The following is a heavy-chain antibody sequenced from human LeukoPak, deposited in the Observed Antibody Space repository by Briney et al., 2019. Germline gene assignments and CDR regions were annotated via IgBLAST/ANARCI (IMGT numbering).Heavy chain of an antibody. CDR2: IRFDGSEK. Sequence: GGSLRLSCAASGFTFSSSGMHWVRQAPGKGLEWVAFIRFDGSEKFYADSVKGRFTISRDNAKNSLYLQMNSLRAEDTAVYYCATWGGPVYSSSPDGYWGQGTLVTVSS. J-gene: IGHJ4*02. V-gene: IGHV3-30*02. D-gene: IGHD6-13*01. CDR1: GFTFSSSG. CDR3: ATWGGPVYSSSPDGY.